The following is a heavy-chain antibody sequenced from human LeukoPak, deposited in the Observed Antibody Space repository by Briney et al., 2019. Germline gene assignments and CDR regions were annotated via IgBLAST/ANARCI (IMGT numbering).Heavy chain of an antibody. CDR3: ASTLAVAN. D-gene: IGHD6-19*01. CDR1: GYNFSSYW. CDR2: IYPGDSDT. V-gene: IGHV5-51*01. J-gene: IGHJ4*02. Sequence: KPGESLKISCNGSGYNFSSYWNAWVRQMPGKGLEWMGIIYPGDSDTIYSPSFQGHVTISADKSISTAYLQWSSLKASDTAMYYCASTLAVANWGQGTLVTVSS.